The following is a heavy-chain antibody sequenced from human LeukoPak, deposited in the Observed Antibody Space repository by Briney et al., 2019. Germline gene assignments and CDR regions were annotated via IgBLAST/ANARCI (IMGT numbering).Heavy chain of an antibody. CDR3: ARDERDIAARLYYYYYMDV. J-gene: IGHJ6*03. CDR1: GYTFTGYY. D-gene: IGHD6-6*01. V-gene: IGHV1-2*02. CDR2: INPNSGGT. Sequence: ASVKVSCKASGYTFTGYYMHWVQQAPGQGLEWMGWINPNSGGTNYAQKFQGRVTMTRDTSISTAYMELSRLRSDDTAVYYCARDERDIAARLYYYYYMDVWGKGTTVTVSS.